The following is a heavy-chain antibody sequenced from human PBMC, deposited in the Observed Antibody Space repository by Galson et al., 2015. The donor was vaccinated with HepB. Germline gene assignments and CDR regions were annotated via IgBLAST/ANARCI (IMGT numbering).Heavy chain of an antibody. D-gene: IGHD3-10*01. J-gene: IGHJ4*02. Sequence: SVKVSCKASGYTFTSYAMHWVRQAPGQRLEWMGWISPYNGNTNYAHNLQARVTMTTDTSTSTAYMEVRSLRSDDTAVYYCAREDRDEFGDFWGQGTLVTVSS. CDR2: ISPYNGNT. V-gene: IGHV1-18*01. CDR1: GYTFTSYA. CDR3: AREDRDEFGDF.